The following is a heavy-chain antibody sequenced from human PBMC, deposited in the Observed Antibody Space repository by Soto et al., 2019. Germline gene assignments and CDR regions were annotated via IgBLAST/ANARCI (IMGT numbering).Heavy chain of an antibody. D-gene: IGHD2-15*01. Sequence: PGGSMGLSCAASGFTFSTYKMTWVRQAPGKGLEWVSYIRGSGAIYYADSVQGRFTMSRDNAKNSLYLQMNSLRAEDTAVYYCARDFLRGYGPDYWGQGTLVTVSS. J-gene: IGHJ4*02. CDR2: IRGSGAI. CDR1: GFTFSTYK. V-gene: IGHV3-48*01. CDR3: ARDFLRGYGPDY.